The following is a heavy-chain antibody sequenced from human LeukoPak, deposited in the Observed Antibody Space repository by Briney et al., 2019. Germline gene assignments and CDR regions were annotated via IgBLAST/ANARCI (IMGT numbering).Heavy chain of an antibody. D-gene: IGHD2-21*01. Sequence: PGRSLRLSCAASGFTFDDYAMHWVRQAPGKGLEWVSTISGSGGGTYYADSVKGRFTISRDDSRNTLSLQMNSLRAEDTAVYYCAKRLAHTAFDYWGQGTLVTVSS. V-gene: IGHV3-23*01. CDR2: ISGSGGGT. J-gene: IGHJ4*02. CDR3: AKRLAHTAFDY. CDR1: GFTFDDYA.